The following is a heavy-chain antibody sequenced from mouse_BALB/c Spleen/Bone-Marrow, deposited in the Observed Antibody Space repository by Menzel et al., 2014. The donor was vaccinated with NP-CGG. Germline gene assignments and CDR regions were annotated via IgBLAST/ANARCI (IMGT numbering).Heavy chain of an antibody. V-gene: IGHV1-7*01. J-gene: IGHJ4*01. CDR1: GYTFTSYW. D-gene: IGHD1-1*01. CDR3: ARQITTVDYAMDY. CDR2: INPSTGYT. Sequence: QAQLKESGAELAKPGASVKMSCKASGYTFTSYWMHWVKQRPGQGLEWIGYINPSTGYTEYNQKFKDKATLTADKSSSTAYMQLSSLTSEDSAVYYCARQITTVDYAMDYWGQGTSVTVSS.